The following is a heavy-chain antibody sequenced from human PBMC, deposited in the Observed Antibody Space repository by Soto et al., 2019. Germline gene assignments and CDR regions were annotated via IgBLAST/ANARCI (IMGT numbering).Heavy chain of an antibody. J-gene: IGHJ3*02. V-gene: IGHV3-23*01. CDR2: ISGSGGST. D-gene: IGHD3-16*01. CDR3: AKPLYDYIWGRGAFDI. CDR1: EFTFSSYA. Sequence: PGGSLRLSCAASEFTFSSYAMSWVRQTPGKGLEWVSAISGSGGSTYYADSVKGRFTISRDNSKNTLYLQMNSLRAEDTAVYYCAKPLYDYIWGRGAFDIWGQGTMVTVSS.